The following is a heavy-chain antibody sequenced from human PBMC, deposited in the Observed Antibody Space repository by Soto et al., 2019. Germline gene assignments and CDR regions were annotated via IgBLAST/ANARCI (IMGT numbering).Heavy chain of an antibody. J-gene: IGHJ4*02. CDR3: VRDVSVSSGSFGGY. Sequence: QVQLVQSGPELKKPVAAVRVSCKASGYTFDSYGLSWVRQAPGQGLEWMGWISTYTGNTDYPQRFQGRVTMDTDTSTSTAYLDLRSLTSDDTAVYYCVRDVSVSSGSFGGYWGQGTLVTVSS. CDR1: GYTFDSYG. CDR2: ISTYTGNT. V-gene: IGHV1-18*01. D-gene: IGHD3-10*01.